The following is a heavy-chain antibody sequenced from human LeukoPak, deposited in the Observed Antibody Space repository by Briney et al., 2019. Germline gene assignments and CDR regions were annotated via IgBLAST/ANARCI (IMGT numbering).Heavy chain of an antibody. D-gene: IGHD6-13*01. J-gene: IGHJ4*02. CDR3: AKDEFSYSSSWSDPYDY. V-gene: IGHV3-23*01. Sequence: GGSLRLSCAASGFTFSSYDMSWVRQAPGKGLEWVSVISGSGGSTYYADSVKGRSTISRDNFKNTLYLQMNSLRAEDTAVYYCAKDEFSYSSSWSDPYDYWGQGTLVTVSS. CDR1: GFTFSSYD. CDR2: ISGSGGST.